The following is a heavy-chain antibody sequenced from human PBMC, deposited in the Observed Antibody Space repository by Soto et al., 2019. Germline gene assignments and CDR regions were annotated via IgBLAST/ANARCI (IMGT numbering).Heavy chain of an antibody. CDR1: GFTFTNAW. D-gene: IGHD3-22*01. V-gene: IGHV3-15*07. J-gene: IGHJ4*01. CDR2: IKSKLDGGTT. Sequence: GGSLRLSCAASGFTFTNAWINWVRQAPGKRLEWVGRIKSKLDGGTTDFAASVKGRFAISRDDSTHMVYLQMTSLKTEDTAIYYCTTDSYMTTIVVRFDYWGHGTLVTVSS. CDR3: TTDSYMTTIVVRFDY.